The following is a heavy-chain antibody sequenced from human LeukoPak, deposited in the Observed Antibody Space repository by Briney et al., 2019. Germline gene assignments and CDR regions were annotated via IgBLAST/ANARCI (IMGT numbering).Heavy chain of an antibody. V-gene: IGHV4-39*01. D-gene: IGHD2-8*02. Sequence: SQTPSLTCTVSGGSISSSSYYWGWIRQPPGKGLEWIGSIYYNGSTYYNPSLKSRVTISVDTSKNQFSLKLSSVTAADTAVYYCAREQFLGYCTGGVCYKGGAFDIWGQGTMVTVSS. J-gene: IGHJ3*02. CDR3: AREQFLGYCTGGVCYKGGAFDI. CDR1: GGSISSSSYY. CDR2: IYYNGST.